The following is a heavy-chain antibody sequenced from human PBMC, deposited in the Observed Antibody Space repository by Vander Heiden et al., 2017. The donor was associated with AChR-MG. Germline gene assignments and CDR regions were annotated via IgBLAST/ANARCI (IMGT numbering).Heavy chain of an antibody. CDR1: GFTFSSYG. V-gene: IGHV3-30*18. Sequence: QVQLVESGGGVVQPGRSLRRSCAASGFTFSSYGVHRVRQVPGKGLEWVAVISYDGSNKYYADSVKGRFTISRDNSKNTLYLQMNSLRAEDTAVYYCAKDNVDYYDSSGYPDFDYWGQGTLVTVSS. CDR3: AKDNVDYYDSSGYPDFDY. J-gene: IGHJ4*02. CDR2: ISYDGSNK. D-gene: IGHD3-22*01.